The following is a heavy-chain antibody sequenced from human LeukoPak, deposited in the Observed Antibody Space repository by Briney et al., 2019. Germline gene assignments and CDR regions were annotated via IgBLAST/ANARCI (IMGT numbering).Heavy chain of an antibody. CDR2: ISSGSTI. CDR3: AREFRYCSSTSCQRYFDY. Sequence: PGGSLRLSCAASGSTFSDYYMSWIRQAPGKGLEWVSYISSGSTIYYADSVKGRFTISRDNAKNSLYLQMNSLRAEDTAVYYCAREFRYCSSTSCQRYFDYWGQGTLVTVSS. D-gene: IGHD2-2*01. CDR1: GSTFSDYY. V-gene: IGHV3-11*01. J-gene: IGHJ4*02.